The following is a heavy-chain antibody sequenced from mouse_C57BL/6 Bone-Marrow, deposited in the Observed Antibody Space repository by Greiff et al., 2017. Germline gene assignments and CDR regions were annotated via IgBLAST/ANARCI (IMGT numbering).Heavy chain of an antibody. Sequence: VQLQQSGAELVRPGASVKLSCTASGFNFKDDYMHWVKQRPEQGLEWIGWIDPENGDTEYASKFQGKATITADTSSNTAYLQLSSLTSEDTAVYYCTRDYDYEFDYWGQGTTLTVSS. CDR2: IDPENGDT. D-gene: IGHD2-4*01. CDR1: GFNFKDDY. V-gene: IGHV14-4*01. CDR3: TRDYDYEFDY. J-gene: IGHJ2*01.